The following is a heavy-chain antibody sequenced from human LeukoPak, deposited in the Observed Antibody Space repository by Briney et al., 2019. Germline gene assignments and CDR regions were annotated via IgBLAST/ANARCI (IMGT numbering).Heavy chain of an antibody. D-gene: IGHD3-9*01. Sequence: GGSLRLSCAASGFTFSSYAMSWVRQAPGKGLEWVSAISGSGGSTYYADSVKGRFTISRDNSKNTLYLQMNSLRAEDTAVYYCAKAQTKGVLRYFDWLTDYWGQGTLVTVSS. V-gene: IGHV3-23*01. CDR1: GFTFSSYA. CDR3: AKAQTKGVLRYFDWLTDY. CDR2: ISGSGGST. J-gene: IGHJ4*02.